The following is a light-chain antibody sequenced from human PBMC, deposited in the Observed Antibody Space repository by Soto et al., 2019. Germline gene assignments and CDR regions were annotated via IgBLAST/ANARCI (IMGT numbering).Light chain of an antibody. CDR2: DNH. V-gene: IGLV1-51*01. CDR3: GTWDRSLSGQV. J-gene: IGLJ3*02. Sequence: QSVLTQPPSVSAAPGQRVTISCSGNFSNIGNYYVCWYQQLPGTAPKLLIYDNHKRPSGIPDRFSASKSVTSATLDITGRQTGDEADYYCGTWDRSLSGQVFGGGTKLTVL. CDR1: FSNIGNYY.